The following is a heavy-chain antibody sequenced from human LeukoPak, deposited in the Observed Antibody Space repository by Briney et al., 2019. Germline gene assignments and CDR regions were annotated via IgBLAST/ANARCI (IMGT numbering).Heavy chain of an antibody. CDR2: INARGDT. CDR3: ARGQVPAARGYNWFDP. CDR1: GWSFNDYY. J-gene: IGHJ5*02. Sequence: PSETLSLTCAVSGWSFNDYYWNWIRQPPGKGVVWIVEINARGDTNYTPSLKSRVTISVATSKKQFSLRLTSMIAADTALYYCARGQVPAARGYNWFDPWGQGTLVTVSS. V-gene: IGHV4-34*01. D-gene: IGHD2-2*01.